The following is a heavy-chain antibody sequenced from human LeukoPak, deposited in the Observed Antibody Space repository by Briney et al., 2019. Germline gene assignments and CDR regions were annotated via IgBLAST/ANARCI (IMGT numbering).Heavy chain of an antibody. Sequence: KPSETLSLTCTLSGGAINDYYWSWIRQSPGKGLEWIGYIYYQGTTKYNPSLISRVTISVDTATSHFSLKVSSVTAADTAVYYCVSWRSGYFDYWGQGILVTVSS. V-gene: IGHV4-59*01. CDR1: GGAINDYY. J-gene: IGHJ4*02. CDR2: IYYQGTT. CDR3: VSWRSGYFDY. D-gene: IGHD3-3*01.